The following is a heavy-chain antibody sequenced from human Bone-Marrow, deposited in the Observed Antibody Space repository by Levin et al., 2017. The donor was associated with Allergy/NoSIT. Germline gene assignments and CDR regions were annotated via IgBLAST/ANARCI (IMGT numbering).Heavy chain of an antibody. V-gene: IGHV1-18*01. D-gene: IGHD3-22*01. CDR1: GYTFTHYG. CDR2: ISGYNGDT. CDR3: ARDSDQSGYKSDGSEFWRRWFDP. Sequence: ASVKVSCKASGYTFTHYGISWVRQAPGQGLEWMGWISGYNGDTNYAQNVQDRVTMTTDSPTSTAYMELRRLRSDDTAVYYCARDSDQSGYKSDGSEFWRRWFDPWGQGTLVTVSS. J-gene: IGHJ5*02.